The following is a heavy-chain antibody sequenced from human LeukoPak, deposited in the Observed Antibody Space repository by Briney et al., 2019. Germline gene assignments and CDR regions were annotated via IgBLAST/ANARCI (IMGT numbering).Heavy chain of an antibody. CDR3: AIGRYCRGGTCHWSPDF. J-gene: IGHJ4*02. V-gene: IGHV5-51*01. CDR1: GYSFITYK. CDR2: IYPGDSDS. D-gene: IGHD2-15*01. Sequence: GESLKISCKGSGYSFITYKIGWVRQMPGKGLEWMGIIYPGDSDSTYSPSFQGQVIISVDKSISTAYLRWSSLKASDSGMYYCAIGRYCRGGTCHWSPDFWCQGTLVTVSS.